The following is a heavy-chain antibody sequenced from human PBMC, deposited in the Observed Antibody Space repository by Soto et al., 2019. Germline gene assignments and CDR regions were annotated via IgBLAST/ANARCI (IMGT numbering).Heavy chain of an antibody. J-gene: IGHJ4*02. CDR1: GGSISSGGYS. D-gene: IGHD3-16*02. V-gene: IGHV4-30-2*01. Sequence: SETLSLTCAVSGGSISSGGYSWSWIRQPPGKGLEWIGYIYHSGSTYYNPSLKSRVTISVDRSKNQFSLKLSSVTAADTAVYYCARTVIGGFDYWGQGILVTVSS. CDR3: ARTVIGGFDY. CDR2: IYHSGST.